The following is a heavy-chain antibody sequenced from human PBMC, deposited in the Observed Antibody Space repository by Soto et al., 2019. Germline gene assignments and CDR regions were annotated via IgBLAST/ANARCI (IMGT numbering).Heavy chain of an antibody. Sequence: SETLSLTCTVSGGSISSYYWSWIRQPPGKGLEWIGYVYHTGSTNYNPSLKSRVTISADMSNNQFSLKLTSVTAADTAVYYCARVGYYDSSSVFDYWGQGTLVTVSS. CDR2: VYHTGST. V-gene: IGHV4-59*01. D-gene: IGHD3-22*01. CDR1: GGSISSYY. J-gene: IGHJ4*02. CDR3: ARVGYYDSSSVFDY.